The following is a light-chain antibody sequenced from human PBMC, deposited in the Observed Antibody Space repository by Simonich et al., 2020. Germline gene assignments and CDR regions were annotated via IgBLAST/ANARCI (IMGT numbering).Light chain of an antibody. J-gene: IGLJ3*02. CDR1: RSDVGGYNY. CDR2: DVS. Sequence: QSALTQPASVSGSPGQSITISCTGTRSDVGGYNYVSWYQQHPGKAPKLMIYDVSKRPSGVSNRFSGSKSGNTASLTISGLQAEDEADYYCSSYTSSSTRVFGGGTKLTVL. CDR3: SSYTSSSTRV. V-gene: IGLV2-14*01.